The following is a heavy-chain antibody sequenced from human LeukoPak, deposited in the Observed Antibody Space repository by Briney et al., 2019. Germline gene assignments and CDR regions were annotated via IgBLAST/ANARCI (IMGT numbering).Heavy chain of an antibody. CDR2: ISFSGST. Sequence: SETLSHTCTVSGGSISTYYWSWIRQPPGKGLEWIGFISFSGSTNYNPSLKSRVTISIDTSKNQFSLKLSSVTAADTAVYYCARDRGDTAMAHPFDYWGQGTLVTVSS. CDR1: GGSISTYY. V-gene: IGHV4-59*01. D-gene: IGHD5-18*01. J-gene: IGHJ4*02. CDR3: ARDRGDTAMAHPFDY.